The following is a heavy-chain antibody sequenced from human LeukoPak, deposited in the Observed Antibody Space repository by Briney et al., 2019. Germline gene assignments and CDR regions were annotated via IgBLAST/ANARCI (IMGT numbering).Heavy chain of an antibody. CDR1: GFTFSSYG. CDR3: ARGHRIAAAGTVSFDY. V-gene: IGHV3-30*02. J-gene: IGHJ4*02. D-gene: IGHD6-13*01. Sequence: GGSLRLSCGASGFTFSSYGMHWVRQAPGKGLEWVAFIRYDGSNKYYADSVRGRFTISRDNSKNTLYLQMNSLRAEDTAVYYCARGHRIAAAGTVSFDYWGQGTLVTVSS. CDR2: IRYDGSNK.